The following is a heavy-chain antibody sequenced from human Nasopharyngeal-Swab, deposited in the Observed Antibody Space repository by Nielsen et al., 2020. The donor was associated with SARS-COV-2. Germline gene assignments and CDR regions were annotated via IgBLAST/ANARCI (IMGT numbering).Heavy chain of an antibody. CDR3: ASEGSGVFGVVIYAFDI. D-gene: IGHD3-3*01. J-gene: IGHJ3*02. CDR1: GYTLTVLP. CDR2: VVPEDGEP. Sequence: ASVKVSCKVSGYTLTVLPIHWVRQAPGKGPEWMGTVVPEDGEPIYAQNFQGRVTMTDDTSTYTAYLDLSSLTSEDTAVYYCASEGSGVFGVVIYAFDIWGPGTLVTVSS. V-gene: IGHV1-24*01.